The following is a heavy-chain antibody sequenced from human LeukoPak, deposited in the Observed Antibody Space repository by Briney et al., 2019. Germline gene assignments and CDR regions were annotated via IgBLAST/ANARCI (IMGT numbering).Heavy chain of an antibody. CDR1: GFTFSSYE. D-gene: IGHD6-13*01. Sequence: GGSLRLSCAPSGFTFSSYEMNWVRQAPGKGLERVSYISSSGSTIYYAHSPKGRFPISRDNAKKSLYLQTNSSRDEDTAVYYCSRSTRSRLQPEYWGEGALVSVS. CDR2: ISSSGSTI. V-gene: IGHV3-48*03. J-gene: IGHJ4*02. CDR3: SRSTRSRLQPEY.